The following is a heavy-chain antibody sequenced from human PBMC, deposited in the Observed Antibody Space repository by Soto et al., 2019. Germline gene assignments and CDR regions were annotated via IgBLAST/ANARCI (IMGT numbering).Heavy chain of an antibody. D-gene: IGHD2-21*02. Sequence: QVQLVESGGGVVQPGRSLRLSCAASGFTFSSYGMHWVRQAPGKGLEWVAVISYDGSNKNYADSVKGRSTISRDNSKNTMYMQMNSLRAEDTAVYYCAKDSTVVVTAIGSWYFDHWGRGTLVTVSS. CDR2: ISYDGSNK. CDR3: AKDSTVVVTAIGSWYFDH. V-gene: IGHV3-30*18. CDR1: GFTFSSYG. J-gene: IGHJ2*01.